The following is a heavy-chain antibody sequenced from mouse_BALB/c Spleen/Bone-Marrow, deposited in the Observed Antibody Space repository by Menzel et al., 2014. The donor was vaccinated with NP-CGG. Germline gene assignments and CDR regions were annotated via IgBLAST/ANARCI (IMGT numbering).Heavy chain of an antibody. Sequence: EVKLVESGAELVKPGASVKLSCTASGFNIKDTHMHWVKQRPEQGLEWIGRIDPANGNTKYDPKFQGKATITADTSSNTAYLQLSSLTSEDTAVYYCARGLLQYYYAMDYWGQGTSVTVSS. V-gene: IGHV14-3*02. CDR1: GFNIKDTH. CDR2: IDPANGNT. D-gene: IGHD2-3*01. CDR3: ARGLLQYYYAMDY. J-gene: IGHJ4*01.